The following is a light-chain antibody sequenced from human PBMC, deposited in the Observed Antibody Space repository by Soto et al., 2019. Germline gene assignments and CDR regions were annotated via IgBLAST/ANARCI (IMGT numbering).Light chain of an antibody. CDR3: SSYTSSSTLVV. CDR2: EVS. V-gene: IGLV2-14*01. J-gene: IGLJ2*01. CDR1: ISDVGGYNY. Sequence: QSALTQPASVSGSPGQSITISCTGTISDVGGYNYVSWYQQHPGKAPKLMIYEVSKRHSGVSNRFSGSKSGNTASLTISGLQAEDEADYYCSSYTSSSTLVVFGGGTKLTVL.